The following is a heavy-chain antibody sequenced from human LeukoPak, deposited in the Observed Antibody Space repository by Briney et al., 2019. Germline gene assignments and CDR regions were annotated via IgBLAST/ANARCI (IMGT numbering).Heavy chain of an antibody. V-gene: IGHV3-30*04. Sequence: GRSLRLSCAASGFTFSSYAMHWVRQAPGKGLEWVAVISYDGSNKYYADSVKGRFTISRDNSKNTLYLQMNSLRAEDTAVYYCARSAYCGGDCYFYYYYYMDVWGKGTTVTVSS. J-gene: IGHJ6*03. CDR2: ISYDGSNK. CDR1: GFTFSSYA. CDR3: ARSAYCGGDCYFYYYYYMDV. D-gene: IGHD2-21*02.